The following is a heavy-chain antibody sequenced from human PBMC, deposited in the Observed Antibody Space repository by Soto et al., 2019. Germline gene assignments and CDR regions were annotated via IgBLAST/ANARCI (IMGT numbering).Heavy chain of an antibody. Sequence: SETLSLTCTVSGGSIGTYYWSWIRQPPGKGLEWIGYIYYRGNTDYNPSLKSRVTISLDTPKSQFSLKLSSVTAADTAVYYCARHPGYYDILTGYTTYYFDSWGQGILVTVSS. D-gene: IGHD3-9*01. CDR1: GGSIGTYY. CDR3: ARHPGYYDILTGYTTYYFDS. V-gene: IGHV4-59*08. J-gene: IGHJ4*02. CDR2: IYYRGNT.